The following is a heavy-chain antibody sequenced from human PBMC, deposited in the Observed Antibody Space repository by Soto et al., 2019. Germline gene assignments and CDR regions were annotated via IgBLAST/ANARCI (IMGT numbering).Heavy chain of an antibody. V-gene: IGHV3-21*01. J-gene: IGHJ5*02. D-gene: IGHD3-10*01. CDR1: GFTFSSYS. CDR2: ISSSSSYI. CDR3: ARDTYYYGSGSYSP. Sequence: EVQLVESGGGLVKPGGSLRLSCAASGFTFSSYSMNWVRQAPGKGLEWVSSISSSSSYIYYADSVKGRFTISRDNAKNSLYLQMNRLRAEVEAVYYCARDTYYYGSGSYSPWCQGTLGTVSS.